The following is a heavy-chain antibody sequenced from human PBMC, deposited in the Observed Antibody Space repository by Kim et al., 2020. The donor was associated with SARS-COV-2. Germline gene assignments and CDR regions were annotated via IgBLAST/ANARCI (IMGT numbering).Heavy chain of an antibody. D-gene: IGHD4-17*01. J-gene: IGHJ6*02. CDR1: GFTFSRYA. Sequence: GGSLRLSCVASGFTFSRYAMHWVRQAPGKGLEWVAVFSYDGTNKYYADSVKGRFTFSRDNSKNTLNLQMNSLRAEDTAVYYCARGDYGDSNYGMDVWGQGTTVTVSS. CDR3: ARGDYGDSNYGMDV. V-gene: IGHV3-30*04. CDR2: FSYDGTNK.